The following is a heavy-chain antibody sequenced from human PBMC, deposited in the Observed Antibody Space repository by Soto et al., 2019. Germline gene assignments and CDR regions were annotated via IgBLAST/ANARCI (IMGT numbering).Heavy chain of an antibody. CDR3: ARVLECSGGRFLEYYYYGWDV. V-gene: IGHV1-3*01. CDR1: GYTFSNYA. Sequence: VQLVQSGAEVKKPGASVTVSCKASGYTFSNYALHWVRQAPGQRLEWLGWINAGNGYTQYSQNFQGRVTLTRDTSATTSYIELSSLRSECTALYYCARVLECSGGRFLEYYYYGWDVWGQGTTVTVPS. D-gene: IGHD2-15*01. J-gene: IGHJ6*02. CDR2: INAGNGYT.